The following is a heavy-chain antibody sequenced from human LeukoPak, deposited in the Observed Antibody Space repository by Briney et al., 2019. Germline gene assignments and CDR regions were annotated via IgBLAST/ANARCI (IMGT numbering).Heavy chain of an antibody. CDR2: IYTSGRT. CDR1: VGSIRSSSYY. J-gene: IGHJ6*03. CDR3: ARDGLDTMVRGKIHYYYMDV. D-gene: IGHD3-10*01. V-gene: IGHV4-39*02. Sequence: PSETLSLTCTVSVGSIRSSSYYWGWLRHPPGEGLECIGRIYTSGRTHYNPSLKSRVTISVDTAKNHFSLKLSSVTAADTAVYYCARDGLDTMVRGKIHYYYMDVWGKGTTVTISS.